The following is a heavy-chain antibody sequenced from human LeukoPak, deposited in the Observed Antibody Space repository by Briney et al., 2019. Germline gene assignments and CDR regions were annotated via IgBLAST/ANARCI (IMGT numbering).Heavy chain of an antibody. CDR2: ISWNSGSI. V-gene: IGHV3-9*01. Sequence: GRSLRLSCAASGFTFDDYAMHWVRQAPGQGLEWVSGISWNSGSIGYADSVKGRFTISRDNAKNSLYLQMNSLRAEDTALYYCAKGTLPDYWGQGTLVTVSS. CDR1: GFTFDDYA. CDR3: AKGTLPDY. J-gene: IGHJ4*02.